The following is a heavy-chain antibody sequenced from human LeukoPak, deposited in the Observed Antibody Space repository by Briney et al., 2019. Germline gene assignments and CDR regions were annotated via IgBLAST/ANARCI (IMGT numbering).Heavy chain of an antibody. V-gene: IGHV4-34*01. CDR3: ARDGVYYDYVWGSDRQTKANWFDP. CDR1: GRSFIGYY. J-gene: IGHJ5*02. Sequence: SETLSLTCAVYGRSFIGYYCGSVPQPPGKGLGWIGEINHSGSTNYNPSLKSRVTLSEDTPKNQYSLKLGSRTAADPAVYYCARDGVYYDYVWGSDRQTKANWFDPWGQGTLVTVSS. CDR2: INHSGST. D-gene: IGHD3-16*02.